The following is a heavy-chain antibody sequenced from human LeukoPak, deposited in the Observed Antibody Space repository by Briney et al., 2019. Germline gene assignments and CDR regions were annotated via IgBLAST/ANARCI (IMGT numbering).Heavy chain of an antibody. V-gene: IGHV4-39*01. D-gene: IGHD4-23*01. CDR3: ATSPGADYGGDHWFDP. CDR1: GGSITSNHYY. CDR2: ISYGGST. Sequence: PSETLSLTCTVSGGSITSNHYYWGWIRQPPGKGLEWIGRISYGGSTHYNPSLKSRVTMSVDTSKNQFSLKLRSVTATDTAVYHCATSPGADYGGDHWFDPWGQGTLVTVSS. J-gene: IGHJ5*02.